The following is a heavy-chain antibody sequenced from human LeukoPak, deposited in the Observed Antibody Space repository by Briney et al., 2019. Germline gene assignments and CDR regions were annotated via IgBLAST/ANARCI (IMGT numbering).Heavy chain of an antibody. CDR2: ISGSGGST. CDR1: GFTFSSYA. J-gene: IGHJ6*02. V-gene: IGHV3-23*01. D-gene: IGHD3-3*01. CDR3: AEDMGHYDLPYYYYGMDV. Sequence: GGSLRLSCAASGFTFSSYAMSWVRQAPGKGLEWVSAISGSGGSTYYADSVKGRFTISRDNSKNTLYLQMNSLRAEDTAVYYCAEDMGHYDLPYYYYGMDVWGQGTTVTVSS.